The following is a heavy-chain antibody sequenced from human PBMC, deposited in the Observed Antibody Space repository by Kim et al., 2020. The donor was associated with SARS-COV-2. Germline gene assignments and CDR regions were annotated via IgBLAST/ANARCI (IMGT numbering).Heavy chain of an antibody. CDR3: ARESRDGGMDV. CDR1: GGSISSYY. CDR2: IYYSGST. J-gene: IGHJ6*02. Sequence: SETLSLTCTVSGGSISSYYWSWIRQPPGKGLEWIGYIYYSGSTNYNPSLKSRVTISVDTSKNQFSLKLSSVTAADTAVYYCARESRDGGMDVWGQGTTVT. V-gene: IGHV4-59*13.